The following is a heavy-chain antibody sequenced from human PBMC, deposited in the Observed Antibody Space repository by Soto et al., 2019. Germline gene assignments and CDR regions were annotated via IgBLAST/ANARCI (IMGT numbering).Heavy chain of an antibody. CDR3: ARVDASSEMATSYFDY. CDR2: IIPIFGTA. D-gene: IGHD2-2*01. Sequence: QVQLVQAGAEVKKPGSSVKVSCKDSGGTFSSYAISWVRQAPGQGLEWMGGIIPIFGTANYAKKFQGRVTITADESTSKAYMELSSLRSEDTGVYYCARVDASSEMATSYFDYGGQGTLVTVSS. V-gene: IGHV1-69*01. J-gene: IGHJ4*02. CDR1: GGTFSSYA.